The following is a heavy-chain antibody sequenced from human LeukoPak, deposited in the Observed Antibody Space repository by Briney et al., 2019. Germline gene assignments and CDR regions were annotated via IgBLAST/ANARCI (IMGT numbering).Heavy chain of an antibody. Sequence: GVLRLSCAASGFTFSSYEMNWVRQAPGKGLEWVSAISGSGGSTYYADSVKGRFTISRDNSKNTLYLQMNSLRAEDTAVYYCAKDGGEYYDILTGYYPRLYYMDVWGKGTTVTISS. CDR2: ISGSGGST. V-gene: IGHV3-23*01. D-gene: IGHD3-9*01. CDR1: GFTFSSYE. CDR3: AKDGGEYYDILTGYYPRLYYMDV. J-gene: IGHJ6*03.